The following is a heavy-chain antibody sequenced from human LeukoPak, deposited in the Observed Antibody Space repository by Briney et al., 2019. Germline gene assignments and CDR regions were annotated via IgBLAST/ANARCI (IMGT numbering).Heavy chain of an antibody. D-gene: IGHD4-17*01. J-gene: IGHJ4*02. CDR2: IYYSGST. CDR1: GGSISSSSYY. V-gene: IGHV4-39*07. CDR3: ARGTYYGAYTY. Sequence: SETLSLTCTVSGGSISSSSYYWGWTRQPPGKGLEWIGSIYYSGSTYYNPSLKSRVTISVDTSKNQFSLKLSSVTAADTAVYYCARGTYYGAYTYWGQGTLVTVSS.